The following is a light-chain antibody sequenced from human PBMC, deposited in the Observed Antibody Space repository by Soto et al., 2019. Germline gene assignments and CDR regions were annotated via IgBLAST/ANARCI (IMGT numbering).Light chain of an antibody. CDR2: EVS. V-gene: IGLV2-8*01. CDR3: SSYAGSNNPVV. Sequence: QSAPTQPPSASVSPGQSVTISCTGTSSDVGAYKYVSWYQKHPGKAPKLMIYEVSKRPSGVPDRFSGSKSGSTASLTVSGFQVEDEADYYCSSYAGSNNPVVFGGGTKLTVL. J-gene: IGLJ2*01. CDR1: SSDVGAYKY.